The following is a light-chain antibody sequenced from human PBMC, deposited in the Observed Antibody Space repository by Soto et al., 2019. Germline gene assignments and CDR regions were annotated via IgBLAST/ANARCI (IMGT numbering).Light chain of an antibody. CDR1: QSVANNY. CDR2: DAS. Sequence: ESVLAQSPGTLSLSPGERATLSCRASQSVANNYIAWYQQKPGQAPRLFIYDASNRATGIPDRFSGSGSGTDFTLTISRLEAEDYTVYYCQQYGSSITFGEGTRLEIK. J-gene: IGKJ5*01. V-gene: IGKV3-20*01. CDR3: QQYGSSIT.